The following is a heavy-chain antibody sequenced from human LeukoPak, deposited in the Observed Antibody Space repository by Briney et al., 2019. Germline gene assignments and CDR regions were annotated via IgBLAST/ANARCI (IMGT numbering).Heavy chain of an antibody. J-gene: IGHJ5*02. V-gene: IGHV4-31*03. CDR1: GGSISSGGYY. CDR3: ARGSSSENNWFDP. CDR2: IYYSGST. Sequence: SETLSLTCTVSGGSISSGGYYWSWIRQHPGKGLEWIGYIYYSGSTYYNPSLKSRVTISVDTSKNQFSLKLSSVTAADTAVYYCARGSSSENNWFDPWGQGTLVTVSS. D-gene: IGHD6-6*01.